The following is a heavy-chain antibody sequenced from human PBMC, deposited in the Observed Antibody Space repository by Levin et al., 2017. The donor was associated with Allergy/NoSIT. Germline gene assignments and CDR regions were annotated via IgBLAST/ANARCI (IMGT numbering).Heavy chain of an antibody. D-gene: IGHD1-7*01. CDR1: GFTFSSYW. V-gene: IGHV3-7*01. Sequence: PGGSLRLSCAASGFTFSSYWMSWVRHAPGKWLYWVANIKQDGSEKYYVDSVKGRFTISRDNAKNSVYLQLNSLRAEDTAVYYCARGNYWDFDYWGQGTLVTVSS. CDR3: ARGNYWDFDY. CDR2: IKQDGSEK. J-gene: IGHJ4*02.